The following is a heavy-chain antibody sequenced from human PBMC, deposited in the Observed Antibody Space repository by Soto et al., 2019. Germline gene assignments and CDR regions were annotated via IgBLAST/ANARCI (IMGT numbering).Heavy chain of an antibody. CDR3: ARRAYCGGDCYSTPYDY. D-gene: IGHD2-21*01. Sequence: SETLSLTCTVSGGSISSYGWSWIRQPPGKGLEWIGYIYYSGSTNYNPSLKSRVTISVDTSKNQFSLKLSSVTAADTAVYYCARRAYCGGDCYSTPYDYWGQGTLVTVSS. CDR1: GGSISSYG. V-gene: IGHV4-59*08. CDR2: IYYSGST. J-gene: IGHJ4*02.